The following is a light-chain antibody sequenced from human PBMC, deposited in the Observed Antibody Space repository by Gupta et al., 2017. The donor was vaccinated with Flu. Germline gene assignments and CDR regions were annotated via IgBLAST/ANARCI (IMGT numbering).Light chain of an antibody. CDR3: ATWDDSLNQWV. Sequence: HFVLTQPSSASGAPGQRVTISCSGRKSNIGSNFVNWYQQLPGAAPTVLIYGDDQRPSGVLDRFSGSKSGTSASLAIVGLQSDDEADYYCATWDDSLNQWVFGAGTRLTVL. CDR1: KSNIGSNF. V-gene: IGLV1-44*01. CDR2: GDD. J-gene: IGLJ3*02.